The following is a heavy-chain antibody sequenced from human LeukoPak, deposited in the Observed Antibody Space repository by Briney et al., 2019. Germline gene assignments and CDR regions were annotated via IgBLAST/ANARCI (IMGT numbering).Heavy chain of an antibody. V-gene: IGHV3-30*04. J-gene: IGHJ4*02. Sequence: GRSLRLSCAASGSTFSNYGFHWVRRAPGQGLEWVAAISYDGSRKWFSDSVKGRFTISRDNSKNMVYLQMNSLRPEDTAVYYCARDMSGYYTFDYWGQGTLVTVSS. D-gene: IGHD3-22*01. CDR1: GSTFSNYG. CDR3: ARDMSGYYTFDY. CDR2: ISYDGSRK.